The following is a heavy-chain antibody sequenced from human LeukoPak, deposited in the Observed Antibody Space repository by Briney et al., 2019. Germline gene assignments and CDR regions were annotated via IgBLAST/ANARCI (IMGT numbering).Heavy chain of an antibody. J-gene: IGHJ4*02. V-gene: IGHV3-9*01. CDR3: AKWRGDSGYDYEGGN. D-gene: IGHD5-12*01. CDR1: GFTFDDYA. Sequence: GGSLRLSCAASGFTFDDYAMHWVRQAPGKGLEWVSGISWNSGSIGYADSVKGRFTISRDNAKNSLYLQMNSLRAEDTAVYYCAKWRGDSGYDYEGGNWGQGTLVTVSS. CDR2: ISWNSGSI.